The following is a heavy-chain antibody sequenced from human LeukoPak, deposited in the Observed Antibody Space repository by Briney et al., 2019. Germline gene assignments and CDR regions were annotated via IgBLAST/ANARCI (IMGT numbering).Heavy chain of an antibody. CDR2: ISGGTT. CDR3: SRGSGWLSVY. V-gene: IGHV3-49*03. Sequence: GGSLRLSCTASGFTFGDYLMIWFRQAPGKGLEWIGFISGGTTEYAASVKGRFTISRDDSTSIAYLQMNSLTTEDTAVYYCSRGSGWLSVYWGQGTLVTVSS. D-gene: IGHD6-19*01. CDR1: GFTFGDYL. J-gene: IGHJ4*02.